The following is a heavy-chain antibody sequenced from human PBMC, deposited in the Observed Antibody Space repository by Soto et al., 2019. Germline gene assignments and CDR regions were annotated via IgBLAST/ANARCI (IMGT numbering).Heavy chain of an antibody. D-gene: IGHD6-19*01. V-gene: IGHV3-23*01. J-gene: IGHJ4*02. CDR2: ISGSGDNT. CDR3: AKPGYLEQWLVRGYFDY. CDR1: GFSFDDYA. Sequence: EVQLLESGGGLVQPGGSLRLSCAASGFSFDDYAMTWVRQAAGKGLEWVSAISGSGDNTYYADSVKGRFTISRDNSKNTLFLQRNSLRAEDTAIYYCAKPGYLEQWLVRGYFDYWGQVTLVTVSS.